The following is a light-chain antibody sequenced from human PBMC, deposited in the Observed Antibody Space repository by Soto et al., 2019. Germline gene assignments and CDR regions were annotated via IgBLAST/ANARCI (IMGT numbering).Light chain of an antibody. J-gene: IGKJ2*01. CDR3: QQCGPSLKYT. CDR1: QTMTRAY. Sequence: EIVLMQSPGTLSLSPGERATLSCRASQTMTRAYVAWYQQKPGQAPRLLIYAASYRATGISDKFSGSGSGTDFSLTISRLEPEDSAVYYCQQCGPSLKYTFGQGTTLEIK. V-gene: IGKV3-20*01. CDR2: AAS.